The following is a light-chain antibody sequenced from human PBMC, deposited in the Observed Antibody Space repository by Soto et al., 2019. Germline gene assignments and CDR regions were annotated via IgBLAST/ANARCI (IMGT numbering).Light chain of an antibody. V-gene: IGKV1-39*01. J-gene: IGKJ1*01. CDR2: SAS. Sequence: DIRVTQSPSSLSASVGDRVTITCRASRSISRYLNWYQQKPGKAPKLLIYSASSLQSGVPSRFSGSGSGSDFTLTINSLQPEDFATYYCQQTYSTPRTFGQGTKVDIK. CDR1: RSISRY. CDR3: QQTYSTPRT.